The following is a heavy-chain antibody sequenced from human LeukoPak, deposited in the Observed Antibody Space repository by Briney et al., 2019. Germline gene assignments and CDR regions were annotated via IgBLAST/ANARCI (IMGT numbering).Heavy chain of an antibody. CDR2: IKQDGSEK. Sequence: GGSLRLSCAASGFTSSSYWMSWVRQAPGKGLEWVANIKQDGSEKYYVDSVKGRFTISRDNAKNSLYLQMNSLRAEDTAVHYCARELSGSYVGYFDYWGQGTLVTVSS. J-gene: IGHJ4*02. V-gene: IGHV3-7*01. D-gene: IGHD1-26*01. CDR1: GFTSSSYW. CDR3: ARELSGSYVGYFDY.